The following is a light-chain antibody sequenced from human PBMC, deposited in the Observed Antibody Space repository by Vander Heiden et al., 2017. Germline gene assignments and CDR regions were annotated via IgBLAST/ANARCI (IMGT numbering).Light chain of an antibody. V-gene: IGKV3D-20*01. CDR1: QSVSSSY. CDR2: DAS. CDR3: QQDGSSSIT. J-gene: IGKJ5*01. Sequence: EIVLTQSPATLPLSPGERATLSCGASQSVSSSYLAWYQQKPGRAPRLLIYDASSRATGIPDRFSGSGSGTDFTLTISRLEPEDFAVYYCQQDGSSSITFGQGTLLEIK.